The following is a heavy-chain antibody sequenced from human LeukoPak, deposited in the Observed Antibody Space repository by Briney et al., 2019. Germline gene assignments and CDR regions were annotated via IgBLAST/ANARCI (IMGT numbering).Heavy chain of an antibody. J-gene: IGHJ5*02. CDR2: INAGNGNR. CDR3: ARGRGLIGTSRFDP. CDR1: GYTFSNSG. Sequence: ASVKVSCKTSGYTFSNSGLHWVRQAPGQSLEWMGWINAGNGNRKYSQKFQDRLTITRDTSASTVYMELNSLKSEDTAMSFCARGRGLIGTSRFDPWGQGTLVIVSS. V-gene: IGHV1-3*01. D-gene: IGHD3-10*01.